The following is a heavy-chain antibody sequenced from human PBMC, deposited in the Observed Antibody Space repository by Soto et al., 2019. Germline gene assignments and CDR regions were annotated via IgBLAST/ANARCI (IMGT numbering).Heavy chain of an antibody. V-gene: IGHV3-66*01. Sequence: GGSLRLSCAASGFTVSSNYMSWVRQAPGKGLEWVSVIYSGGSTYYADSVKGRFTISRDNSKNTLYLQMNSLRAEDTAVYYCASPGPLRGGELDYWGQGTLVTVSS. CDR3: ASPGPLRGGELDY. J-gene: IGHJ4*02. CDR1: GFTVSSNY. D-gene: IGHD5-12*01. CDR2: IYSGGST.